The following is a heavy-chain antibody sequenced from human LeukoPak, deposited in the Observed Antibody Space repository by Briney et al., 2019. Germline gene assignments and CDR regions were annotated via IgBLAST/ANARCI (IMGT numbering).Heavy chain of an antibody. Sequence: SETLSLTCTVSGGSISSSSYYWGWIRQPPGKGLEWIGSIYYSGSTYYNPSLKSRVTISVDTSKNQFSLKLSSVTAADTAVYYCARDVVVTAGKGGNGMGVWGQGTTVTVSS. CDR2: IYYSGST. V-gene: IGHV4-39*07. CDR1: GGSISSSSYY. CDR3: ARDVVVTAGKGGNGMGV. J-gene: IGHJ6*02. D-gene: IGHD2-21*02.